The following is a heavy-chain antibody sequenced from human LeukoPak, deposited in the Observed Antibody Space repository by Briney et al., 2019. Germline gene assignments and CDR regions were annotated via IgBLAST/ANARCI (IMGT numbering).Heavy chain of an antibody. V-gene: IGHV3-30*18. Sequence: GRSLRLSCAASGFTFSNYGMHWVRQASGKGLEWVALISYDGSNKYYADSVKSRFTISRDNSKNTLYLQMNSLRAEDTAIYYCAKDPFFDYWGQGTLVTVSS. CDR1: GFTFSNYG. CDR3: AKDPFFDY. J-gene: IGHJ4*02. CDR2: ISYDGSNK.